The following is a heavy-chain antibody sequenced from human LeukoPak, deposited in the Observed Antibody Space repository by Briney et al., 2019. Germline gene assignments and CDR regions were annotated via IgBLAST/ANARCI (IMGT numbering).Heavy chain of an antibody. J-gene: IGHJ6*03. V-gene: IGHV3-21*01. Sequence: GGSLRLSCAASGFTFSSYSMNWVRQAPGKGLEGVSSISSSSSYIYYADSVKGRFTISRDNAKNALYLQMNSLRAEDTAVYYCARENGCSSTSCLYYYYYYMDVWGKGTTVTVSS. D-gene: IGHD2-2*01. CDR2: ISSSSSYI. CDR3: ARENGCSSTSCLYYYYYYMDV. CDR1: GFTFSSYS.